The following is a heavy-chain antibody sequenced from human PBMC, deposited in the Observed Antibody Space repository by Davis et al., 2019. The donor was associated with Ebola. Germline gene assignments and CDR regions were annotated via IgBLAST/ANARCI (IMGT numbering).Heavy chain of an antibody. CDR1: GFTFSSYA. CDR2: ISWDGGST. J-gene: IGHJ6*03. CDR3: AKDGAPQISYYYMDV. V-gene: IGHV3-43*02. Sequence: GESLKISCAASGFTFSSYAMHWVRQAPGKGLEWVSLISWDGGSTYYADSVKGRFTISRDNSKNSLYLQMNSLRTEDTALYYCAKDGAPQISYYYMDVWGKGTTVTVSS.